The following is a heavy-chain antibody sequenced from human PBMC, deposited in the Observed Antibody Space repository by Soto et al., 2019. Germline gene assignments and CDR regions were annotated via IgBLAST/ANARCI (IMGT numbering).Heavy chain of an antibody. CDR3: ARSYSSTLENWFDP. Sequence: SETLSLTCTISGGSISSYYWSWIRQPPGKGLEWIGYIYYSGSTNYNPSLKSRVTISVDTSKNQFSLKLSSVTAADTAVYYCARSYSSTLENWFDPWGQGTLVTVSS. CDR2: IYYSGST. D-gene: IGHD6-13*01. CDR1: GGSISSYY. V-gene: IGHV4-59*01. J-gene: IGHJ5*02.